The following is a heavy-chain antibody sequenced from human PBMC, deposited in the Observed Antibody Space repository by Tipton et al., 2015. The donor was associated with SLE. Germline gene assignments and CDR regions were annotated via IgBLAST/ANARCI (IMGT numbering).Heavy chain of an antibody. J-gene: IGHJ6*01. CDR3: ARSFQMAG. D-gene: IGHD2-8*01. CDR1: GFRFRDHY. Sequence: SLRLSCVGSGFRFRDHYMNWIRQTPGKGLEWLSSITSGGSTIYYSDAVKGRFTISRANGKSSMYLEMNSLGVADMGLYYWARSFQMAGWGHGTTVIVSS. CDR2: ITSGGSTI. V-gene: IGHV3-11*01.